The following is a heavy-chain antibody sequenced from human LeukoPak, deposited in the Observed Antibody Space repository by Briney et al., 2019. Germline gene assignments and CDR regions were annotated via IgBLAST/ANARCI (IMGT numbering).Heavy chain of an antibody. V-gene: IGHV4-39*07. CDR1: GGSISSSSYY. CDR3: AREAVYSSSSDTHTHEGFDY. D-gene: IGHD6-6*01. CDR2: IYYSGST. J-gene: IGHJ4*02. Sequence: SETLSLTCTVSGGSISSSSYYWGWIRQPPGKGLEWIGSIYYSGSTYYNPSLKSRVTISVDTSKNQFSLKLSSVTAADTAVYYCAREAVYSSSSDTHTHEGFDYWGQGTLVTVSS.